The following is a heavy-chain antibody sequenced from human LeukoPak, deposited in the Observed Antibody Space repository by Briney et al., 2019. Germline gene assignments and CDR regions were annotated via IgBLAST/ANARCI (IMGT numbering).Heavy chain of an antibody. Sequence: GGSLRLSCAASGFTFNSYGIHWVRQAPGKGLEWVAVIGHDGGTKYYADSVKGRFSISRDNSRSTLYLQMNSLRVEDTAVYYCAKFVHSTSSWSNWGQGTLVTVSS. CDR1: GFTFNSYG. V-gene: IGHV3-30*18. CDR2: IGHDGGTK. J-gene: IGHJ4*02. D-gene: IGHD6-13*01. CDR3: AKFVHSTSSWSN.